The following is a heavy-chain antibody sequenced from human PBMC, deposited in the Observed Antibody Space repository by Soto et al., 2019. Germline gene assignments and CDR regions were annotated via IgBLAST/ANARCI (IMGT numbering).Heavy chain of an antibody. CDR3: SKGPRASSWNNWFDP. Sequence: GGSLRHSCAASGFTFVSYAMSLVRQAPGKGLEWVSVISGSGGSTFYADSVTGRFTISRDNSKNTLFLQMNDLRAEDTAVYYCSKGPRASSWNNWFDPWGQGTLVTVSS. D-gene: IGHD6-13*01. V-gene: IGHV3-23*01. CDR1: GFTFVSYA. CDR2: ISGSGGST. J-gene: IGHJ5*02.